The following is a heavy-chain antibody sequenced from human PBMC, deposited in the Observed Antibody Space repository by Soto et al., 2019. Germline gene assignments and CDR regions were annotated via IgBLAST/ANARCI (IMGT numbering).Heavy chain of an antibody. CDR3: ARGWDGSGSPKVDY. CDR2: IYYSGST. D-gene: IGHD3-10*01. J-gene: IGHJ4*02. Sequence: PSETLSLTCTVSGGSISSGGYYWSWIRQHPGKGLEWIGYIYYSGSTYYNPSLKSRVTISVDTSKNQFSLKLSSVTAADTAVYYCARGWDGSGSPKVDYWGQGTLVTVSS. CDR1: GGSISSGGYY. V-gene: IGHV4-31*03.